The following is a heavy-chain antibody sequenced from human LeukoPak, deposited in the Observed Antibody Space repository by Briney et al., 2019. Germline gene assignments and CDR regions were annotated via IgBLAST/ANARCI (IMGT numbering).Heavy chain of an antibody. Sequence: PSETLSLTCTVSGGXISSNSNYWGWIRQPPGRGLEWGGSIYDSGSTYYNPSLKSRVTVSVDTSKKQLSLKLSSVTAADTAVYYWARHAVFTMVRGANIDYWGQGTQVTVSS. J-gene: IGHJ4*02. CDR2: IYDSGST. CDR3: ARHAVFTMVRGANIDY. CDR1: GGXISSNSNY. D-gene: IGHD3-10*01. V-gene: IGHV4-39*01.